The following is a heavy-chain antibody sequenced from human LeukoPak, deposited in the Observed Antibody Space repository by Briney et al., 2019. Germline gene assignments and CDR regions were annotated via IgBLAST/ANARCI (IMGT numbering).Heavy chain of an antibody. Sequence: SETLSLTCTVPGGSISSNIYYWGWIRQPPGKGLEWIGTVYYSGSTYYNPSLKSRVTISVDTSKNQFSLRLSSMTAADTAVYYCAGRFLEWLLDYWGQGTLVTVSS. CDR1: GGSISSNIYY. CDR2: VYYSGST. D-gene: IGHD3-3*01. CDR3: AGRFLEWLLDY. V-gene: IGHV4-39*01. J-gene: IGHJ4*02.